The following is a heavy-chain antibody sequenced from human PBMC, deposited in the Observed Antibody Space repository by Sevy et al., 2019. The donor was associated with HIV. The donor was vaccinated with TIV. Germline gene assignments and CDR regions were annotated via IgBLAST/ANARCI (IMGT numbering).Heavy chain of an antibody. D-gene: IGHD6-13*01. CDR1: GFTFSSYS. V-gene: IGHV3-21*01. CDR3: ARDPHSSSWPYYFDY. J-gene: IGHJ4*02. CDR2: ISSSSSYI. Sequence: GGSLRLSCAASGFTFSSYSMNWARQAPGKGLEWVSSISSSSSYIYYADSVKGRFTISRDNAKNSLYLQMNSLRAEDTAVYYCARDPHSSSWPYYFDYWGQGTLVTVSS.